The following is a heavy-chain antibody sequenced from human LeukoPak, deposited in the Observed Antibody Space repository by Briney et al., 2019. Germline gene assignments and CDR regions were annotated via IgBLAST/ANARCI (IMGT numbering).Heavy chain of an antibody. CDR1: GGSFSGYY. J-gene: IGHJ5*02. V-gene: IGHV4-34*01. Sequence: NASETLSPTCAVYGGSFSGYYWSWIRQPPGKGLEWIGEINHSGSTNYNPSLKSRVTISVDTSKNQFSLKLSSVTAADTAVYYCASKPLRRYYYGSGSYNEPWGQGTLVTVSS. CDR2: INHSGST. CDR3: ASKPLRRYYYGSGSYNEP. D-gene: IGHD3-10*01.